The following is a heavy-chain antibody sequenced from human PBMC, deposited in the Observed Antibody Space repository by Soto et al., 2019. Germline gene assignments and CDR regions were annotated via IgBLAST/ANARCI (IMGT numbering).Heavy chain of an antibody. V-gene: IGHV3-15*01. CDR1: GFTFSNAW. CDR3: TTLGGILWFGELYYFDY. J-gene: IGHJ4*02. D-gene: IGHD3-10*01. Sequence: PGGSLRLSCAASGFTFSNAWMSWVRQAPGKGLEWVGRIKSKTDGGTTDYAAPVKGRFTISRDDSKNTLYLQMNSLKTEDTAVYYCTTLGGILWFGELYYFDYWGQGTLVTVS. CDR2: IKSKTDGGTT.